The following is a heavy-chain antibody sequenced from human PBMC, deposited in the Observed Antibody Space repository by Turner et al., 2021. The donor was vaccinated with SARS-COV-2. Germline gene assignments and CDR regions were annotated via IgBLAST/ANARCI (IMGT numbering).Heavy chain of an antibody. V-gene: IGHV3-23*01. CDR1: GLPFSSYG. Sequence: EVQLLDSGGGLVQPGGSLRLPCAASGLPFSSYGMSWVRQAPGKGLEWVSIISVGGDTTFYGDSVKGRFTISRDNSRNTLFLQMNSLRAEDTAVYYCAKGSGGSSWYYFDSWGQGTLVTVSS. CDR3: AKGSGGSSWYYFDS. D-gene: IGHD6-13*01. J-gene: IGHJ4*02. CDR2: ISVGGDTT.